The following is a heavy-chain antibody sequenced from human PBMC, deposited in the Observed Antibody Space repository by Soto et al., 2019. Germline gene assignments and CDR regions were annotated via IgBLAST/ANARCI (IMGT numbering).Heavy chain of an antibody. V-gene: IGHV3-53*01. D-gene: IGHD3-16*01. CDR2: IYSGGYT. J-gene: IGHJ4*02. Sequence: VQLVESGGGLIQPGGSLRLSCAVSGFTVSNNYMSWVRQAPGKGLEGVSVIYSGGYTAYGDSVKGRFTISRDNSKNTILFQMKSLRTGITSVDYVGGRWGGGGYWGQGTLVTVSS. CDR1: GFTVSNNY. CDR3: GGRWGGGGY.